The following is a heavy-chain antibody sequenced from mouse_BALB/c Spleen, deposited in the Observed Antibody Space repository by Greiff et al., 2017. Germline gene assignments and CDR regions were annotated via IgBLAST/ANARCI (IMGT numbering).Heavy chain of an antibody. CDR1: GFTFSSYG. D-gene: IGHD1-1*01. CDR3: ARSHSYYGYAMDY. CDR2: ISSGGSYT. V-gene: IGHV5-6*02. Sequence: DVKLVESGGDLVKPGGSLKLSCAASGFTFSSYGMSWVRQTPDKRLEWVATISSGGSYTYYPDSVKGRFTISRDNAKNTLYLQMSSLKSEDTAMYYCARSHSYYGYAMDYWGQGTSVTVSS. J-gene: IGHJ4*01.